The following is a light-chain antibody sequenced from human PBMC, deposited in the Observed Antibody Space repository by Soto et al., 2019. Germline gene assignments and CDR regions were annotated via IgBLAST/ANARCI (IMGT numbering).Light chain of an antibody. V-gene: IGKV1-39*01. Sequence: DIQMTQSPSSLSASVGDRVTITCRASQSISSYLNWYQQKPGKAPKLLIYAASSLQSGVPSRFSGRGSGTEFTLTISSLQPEDFATYYCQQTDSFPLSCGGGTKVDIK. CDR3: QQTDSFPLS. J-gene: IGKJ4*01. CDR1: QSISSY. CDR2: AAS.